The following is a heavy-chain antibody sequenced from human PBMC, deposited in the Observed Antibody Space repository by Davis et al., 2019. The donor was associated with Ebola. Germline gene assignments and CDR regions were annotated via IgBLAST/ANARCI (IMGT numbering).Heavy chain of an antibody. CDR1: GYTLTELS. J-gene: IGHJ5*02. CDR3: ATLIVVVPAAIRASWWFDP. D-gene: IGHD2-2*01. V-gene: IGHV1-24*01. CDR2: FDPEDGET. Sequence: ASVKVSCKVSGYTLTELSMHWVRQAPGQGLEWMGGFDPEDGETIYAQKFQGRVTMTEDTSTDTAYMELSSLRSEDTAVYYCATLIVVVPAAIRASWWFDPWGQGTLVTVSS.